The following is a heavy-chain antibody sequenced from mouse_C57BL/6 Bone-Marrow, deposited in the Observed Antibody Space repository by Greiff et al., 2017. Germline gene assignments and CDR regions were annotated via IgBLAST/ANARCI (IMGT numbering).Heavy chain of an antibody. CDR3: AGYGNHRAWFAY. CDR2: IYPRSGNT. D-gene: IGHD2-1*01. CDR1: GYTFTSYG. J-gene: IGHJ3*01. Sequence: QVQLQQSGAELARPGASVKLSCKASGYTFTSYGISWVKQRTGQGLEWIGEIYPRSGNTYYNEKFKGKATLTADKSSSTAYMELRSLTSEDSAVYFCAGYGNHRAWFAYWGQGTLVTVSA. V-gene: IGHV1-81*01.